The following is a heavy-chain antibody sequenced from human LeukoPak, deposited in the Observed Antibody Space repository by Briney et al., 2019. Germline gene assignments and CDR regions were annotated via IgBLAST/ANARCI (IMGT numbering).Heavy chain of an antibody. J-gene: IGHJ4*02. Sequence: PSETLSLTCAVSGYSISSNHWWGWIRQPPGKGLEWIGYIFYAGSTYYNPSLKSRVTMSVDTSKNQFSLRLSSVTAVDTAVYYCARIGPILGAAWVDYWGQGSLVCVSS. CDR3: ARIGPILGAAWVDY. CDR1: GYSISSNHW. CDR2: IFYAGST. V-gene: IGHV4-28*01. D-gene: IGHD3-3*02.